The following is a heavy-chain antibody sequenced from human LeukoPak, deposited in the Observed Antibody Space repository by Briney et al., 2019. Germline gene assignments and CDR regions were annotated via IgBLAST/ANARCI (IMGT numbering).Heavy chain of an antibody. CDR1: GFTFDSYS. CDR3: ARGAIAGANFDY. Sequence: GGSLRLSCAASGFTFDSYSMSWVRQAPGKGLEWVSYITSSSSTIYYPDSVKGRFTISRDNAKNTLYLQMNSLRAEDTAVYYCARGAIAGANFDYWGQGTLVTVSS. CDR2: ITSSSSTI. J-gene: IGHJ4*02. D-gene: IGHD1-26*01. V-gene: IGHV3-48*04.